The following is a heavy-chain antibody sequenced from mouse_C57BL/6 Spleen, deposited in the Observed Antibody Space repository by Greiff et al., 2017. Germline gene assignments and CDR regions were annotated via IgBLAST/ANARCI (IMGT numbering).Heavy chain of an antibody. V-gene: IGHV1-69*01. Sequence: QVQLQQPGAELVMPGASVKLSCKASGYTFTSYWMHWVKQRPGQGLEWIGEIDPSDSYTNYNQKFKGKSTLTVDKSSSTAYMQLNSLTSEDSAVYYCARGTYYYGSSYAMDYWGQGTSVTVSS. J-gene: IGHJ4*01. CDR1: GYTFTSYW. CDR2: IDPSDSYT. CDR3: ARGTYYYGSSYAMDY. D-gene: IGHD1-1*01.